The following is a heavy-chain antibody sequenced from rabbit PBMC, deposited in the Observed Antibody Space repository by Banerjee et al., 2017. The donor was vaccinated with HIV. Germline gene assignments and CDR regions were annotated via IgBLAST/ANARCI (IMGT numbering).Heavy chain of an antibody. CDR3: ARDVISSGGFNL. Sequence: QLKESGGGLVQPGGSLTLSCKASGFDFSSYYMNWVRQAPGKGLEWIGSISTGDGTTNYASWVNDRFTISSHNAQNTVYLQLNSLTAADTATYFCARDVISSGGFNLWGQGTLVTVS. CDR2: ISTGDGTT. D-gene: IGHD1-1*01. CDR1: GFDFSSYY. V-gene: IGHV1S7*01. J-gene: IGHJ4*01.